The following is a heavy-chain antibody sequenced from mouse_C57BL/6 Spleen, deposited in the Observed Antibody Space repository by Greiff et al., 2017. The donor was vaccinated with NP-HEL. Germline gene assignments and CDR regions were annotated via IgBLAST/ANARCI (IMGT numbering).Heavy chain of an antibody. J-gene: IGHJ1*03. D-gene: IGHD4-1*01. CDR2: IRLKSDNYAT. CDR1: GFTFSNYW. Sequence: DVQLVESGGGLVQPGGSMKLSCVASGFTFSNYWMNWVRQSPEKGLEWVAQIRLKSDNYATHYAESVKGRFTISRDDSKSSVYLQMNNLRAEDTGIYYCTGRNWDRYFDVWGTGTTVTVSS. V-gene: IGHV6-3*01. CDR3: TGRNWDRYFDV.